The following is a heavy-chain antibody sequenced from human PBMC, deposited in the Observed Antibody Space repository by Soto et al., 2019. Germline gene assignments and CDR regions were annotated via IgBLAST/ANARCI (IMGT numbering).Heavy chain of an antibody. CDR3: ARGYGGPIGWFDP. CDR1: GYTFTSYA. J-gene: IGHJ5*02. D-gene: IGHD3-16*01. CDR2: INAGNGDT. Sequence: ASVKVSCKASGYTFTSYAMHWVRQAPGQRLEWMGWINAGNGDTKYSQKFQGRVTITRDTSASTAYMELSSLRSEDTAVYYCARGYGGPIGWFDPWGQGTLVTVSS. V-gene: IGHV1-3*01.